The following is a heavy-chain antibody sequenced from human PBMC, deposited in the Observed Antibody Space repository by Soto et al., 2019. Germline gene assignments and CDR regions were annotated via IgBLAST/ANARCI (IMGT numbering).Heavy chain of an antibody. D-gene: IGHD1-20*01. CDR2: IYSGGST. CDR1: GFTVSNNY. J-gene: IGHJ4*02. Sequence: EVQLVETGGGLIQPGGSLRLSCAASGFTVSNNYMSWVRQAPGKGLEWVSLIYSGGSTFYADSVKGRFTISRDNSKNTLFLQMNRLRAEDTAVYFCATYNSLDSWGQGTLVTVSS. CDR3: ATYNSLDS. V-gene: IGHV3-53*02.